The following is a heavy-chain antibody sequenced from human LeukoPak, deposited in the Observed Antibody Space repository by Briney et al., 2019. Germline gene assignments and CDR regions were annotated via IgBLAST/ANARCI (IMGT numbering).Heavy chain of an antibody. CDR2: ISAYNGNT. Sequence: ASVKVSCKASGYTFTSYGISWVRQAPGQGREWMGWISAYNGNTNYAQKLQGRVTMTTNTSTSTAYMELRSLRSDDTAVYYCARLIVVVVAATPEHAFDIWGQGTMVTVSS. CDR3: ARLIVVVVAATPEHAFDI. V-gene: IGHV1-18*01. D-gene: IGHD2-15*01. J-gene: IGHJ3*02. CDR1: GYTFTSYG.